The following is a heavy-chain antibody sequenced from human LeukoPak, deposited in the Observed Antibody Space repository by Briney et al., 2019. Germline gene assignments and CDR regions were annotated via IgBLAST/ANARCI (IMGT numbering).Heavy chain of an antibody. D-gene: IGHD3-10*01. V-gene: IGHV3-7*01. CDR3: ARDPKLWYYGSGSSFDY. Sequence: GGSLRLSCAASGFTFSSYWMSWVRQAPGKGLEWVANIKQDGSEKYYVDSVKGRFTISRDNAKNSLYLQMNSLRAEDTAAYYCARDPKLWYYGSGSSFDYWGQGTLVTVSS. CDR2: IKQDGSEK. CDR1: GFTFSSYW. J-gene: IGHJ4*02.